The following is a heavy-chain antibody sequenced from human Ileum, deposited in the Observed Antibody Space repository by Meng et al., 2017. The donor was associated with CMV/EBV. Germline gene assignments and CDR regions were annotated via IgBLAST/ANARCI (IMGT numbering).Heavy chain of an antibody. CDR2: ICGTGTT. D-gene: IGHD3-10*01. CDR1: GDSLSTSS. J-gene: IGHJ5*02. V-gene: IGHV4-4*07. Sequence: VLLPESGPGLVSPSETLSLTCTVSGDSLSTSSWNWIRQSAGSRLEWIGRICGTGTTNYNPSFKSRVTLSLDKSKNQFSLKLSSVTAADTAVYYCARRIREVREISWENWLAPWGQGTLVTASS. CDR3: ARRIREVREISWENWLAP.